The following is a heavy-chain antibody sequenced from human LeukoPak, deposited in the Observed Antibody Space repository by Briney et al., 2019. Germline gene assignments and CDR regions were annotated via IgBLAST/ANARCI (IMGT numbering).Heavy chain of an antibody. Sequence: ASVKVSCKASGDTFTSYYMQWVRQAPGQGLEWMGKINPSGGSTTYAQKFQDRVTMTRDTSTSTVYMELSNLRSEDTAVYFCAREGGVLWFGELGYWGQGTLVTVSS. CDR1: GDTFTSYY. V-gene: IGHV1-46*01. CDR3: AREGGVLWFGELGY. D-gene: IGHD3-10*01. J-gene: IGHJ4*02. CDR2: INPSGGST.